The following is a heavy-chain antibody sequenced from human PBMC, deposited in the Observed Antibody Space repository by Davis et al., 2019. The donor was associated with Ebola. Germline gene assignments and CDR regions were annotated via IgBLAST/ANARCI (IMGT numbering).Heavy chain of an antibody. CDR2: VHDTGWS. D-gene: IGHD1-14*01. CDR1: GAATSTYF. Sequence: SETLSLTCTVSGAATSTYFWSRIRQRPGKGLEWIGSVHDTGWSKYNPSLTSRVTDSLDTSRSQFSLKLTSVTAADTAIYYGARGTYKSGIHDKLFDPWGQGTLVTVSS. J-gene: IGHJ5*01. V-gene: IGHV4-59*01. CDR3: ARGTYKSGIHDKLFDP.